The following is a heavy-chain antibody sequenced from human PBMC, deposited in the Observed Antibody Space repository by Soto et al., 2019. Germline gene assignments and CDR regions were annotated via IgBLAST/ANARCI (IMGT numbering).Heavy chain of an antibody. CDR3: IGVDSSGYYTDY. CDR1: GYTFTSYA. Sequence: ASVKVSCKASGYTFTSYAMHWLRQAPGQRLEWMGWINAGNGNTKYSQKFQGRVTITRDTSASTAYMELSSLRSEDTAVYYCIGVDSSGYYTDYWGQGTLVTVSS. D-gene: IGHD3-22*01. J-gene: IGHJ4*02. CDR2: INAGNGNT. V-gene: IGHV1-3*01.